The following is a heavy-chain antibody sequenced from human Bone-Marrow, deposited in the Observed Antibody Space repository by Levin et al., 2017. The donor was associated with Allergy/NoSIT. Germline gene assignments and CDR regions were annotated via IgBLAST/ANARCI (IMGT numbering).Heavy chain of an antibody. CDR1: GFTFSSYA. CDR3: AKGSSTSWYFDS. CDR2: VSMDGNKK. J-gene: IGHJ4*02. V-gene: IGHV3-30*18. Sequence: LSLTCAASGFTFSSYAMHWVRPGPGKGLEWVAVVSMDGNKKHFADSVKGRFTISRDNSKNTLSLQMNSLRPEDTSVYYCAKGSSTSWYFDSWGQGTLVTVSS. D-gene: IGHD2-2*01.